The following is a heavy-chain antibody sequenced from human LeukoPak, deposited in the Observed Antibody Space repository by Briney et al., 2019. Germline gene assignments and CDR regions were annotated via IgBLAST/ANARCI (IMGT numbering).Heavy chain of an antibody. Sequence: GGSLRLSCAASGFTFSTYVMNWFRQAPAKGLEWVSTISVGAEYIFYADSVKGRFTISRDDSNNALYLQMHSLRAEDTALYYCASGPPFLKYFEYWGQGTLVTVSS. CDR2: ISVGAEYI. CDR1: GFTFSTYV. J-gene: IGHJ4*02. V-gene: IGHV3-23*01. D-gene: IGHD3-3*01. CDR3: ASGPPFLKYFEY.